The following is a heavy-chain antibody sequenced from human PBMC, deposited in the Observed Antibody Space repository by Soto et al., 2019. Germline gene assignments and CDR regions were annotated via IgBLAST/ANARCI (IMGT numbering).Heavy chain of an antibody. J-gene: IGHJ3*02. Sequence: QVQLQESGPGLVKPSQTLSLTCTVSGGSISSGGYYWSWIRQHPGKGLEWIGYIYYSGSTYYNPSLQSRVTISVDTSKNQFSLKLSSVTAADTAVYYCARYGRGPEPFWSGFDAFDIWGQGTMVTVSS. D-gene: IGHD3-3*01. CDR1: GGSISSGGYY. CDR3: ARYGRGPEPFWSGFDAFDI. V-gene: IGHV4-31*03. CDR2: IYYSGST.